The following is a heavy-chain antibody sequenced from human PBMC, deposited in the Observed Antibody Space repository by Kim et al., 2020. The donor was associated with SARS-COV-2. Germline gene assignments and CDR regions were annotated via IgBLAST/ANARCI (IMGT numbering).Heavy chain of an antibody. J-gene: IGHJ6*02. V-gene: IGHV3-11*06. CDR3: ARAGIAAAGEYYYYGMDV. Sequence: GRFTISRDNAKNSLYLQMNSLRAEDTAVYYCARAGIAAAGEYYYYGMDVWGQGTTVTVSS. D-gene: IGHD6-13*01.